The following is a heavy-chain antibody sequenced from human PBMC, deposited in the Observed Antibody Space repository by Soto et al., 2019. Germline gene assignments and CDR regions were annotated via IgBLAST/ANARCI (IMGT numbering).Heavy chain of an antibody. D-gene: IGHD3-16*01. Sequence: GGSLRLSCAASGFTFSSYAMSWVRQAPGKGLEWVSAFSGSGGSTYYADSVKGRFTISRDNSKNTLYLQMNSLRAEDTAVYYCAKGVSYVWGSYSDGMDVWGQGTTVTVSS. CDR3: AKGVSYVWGSYSDGMDV. J-gene: IGHJ6*02. CDR2: FSGSGGST. CDR1: GFTFSSYA. V-gene: IGHV3-23*01.